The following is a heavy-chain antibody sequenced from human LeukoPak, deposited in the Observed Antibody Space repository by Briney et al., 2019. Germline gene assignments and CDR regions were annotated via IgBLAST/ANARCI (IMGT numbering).Heavy chain of an antibody. CDR1: GFTFSSYT. CDR2: ISYDGSNK. D-gene: IGHD3-16*02. J-gene: IGHJ3*02. Sequence: GGSLRLSCAASGFTFSSYTMHWVRQAPGKGLEWVAVISYDGSNKYYADSVKGRFTISRDNSKNTLYLQMNSLRAEDTALYYSATQNLSEGSPPRGYAFDIWGQGTRVTVFS. CDR3: ATQNLSEGSPPRGYAFDI. V-gene: IGHV3-30-3*01.